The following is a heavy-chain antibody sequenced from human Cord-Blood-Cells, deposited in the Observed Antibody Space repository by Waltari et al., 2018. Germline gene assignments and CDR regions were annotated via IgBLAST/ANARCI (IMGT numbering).Heavy chain of an antibody. J-gene: IGHJ6*02. CDR3: ARSCKAWFGELLYYYYGMDV. CDR1: GGTFSSYA. D-gene: IGHD3-10*01. V-gene: IGHV1-69*12. Sequence: QVQLVQSGAEVKKPGSSVKVSCKASGGTFSSYAISWVRQATGQGLEWMGGFIPILGTANYAQKCQGGVTITADESTSTAYMELSSLRSEDTAVYYCARSCKAWFGELLYYYYGMDVWGQGTTVTVSS. CDR2: FIPILGTA.